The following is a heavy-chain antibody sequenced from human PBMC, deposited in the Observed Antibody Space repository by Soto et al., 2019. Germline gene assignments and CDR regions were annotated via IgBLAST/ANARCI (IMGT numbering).Heavy chain of an antibody. CDR2: IYYSGST. CDR1: GGSVSSGSYY. CDR3: ARALVVPAAIPRMRFDP. D-gene: IGHD2-2*02. J-gene: IGHJ5*02. Sequence: LSLTCTVSGGSVSSGSYYWSWIRQPPGKGLEWIGYIYYSGSTNYNPSLKSRVTISVDTSKNQFSLKLSSVTAADTAVYYCARALVVPAAIPRMRFDPWGQGTLVTVSS. V-gene: IGHV4-61*01.